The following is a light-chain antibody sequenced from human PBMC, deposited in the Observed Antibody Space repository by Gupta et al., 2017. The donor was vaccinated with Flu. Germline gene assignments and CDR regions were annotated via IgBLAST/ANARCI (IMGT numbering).Light chain of an antibody. Sequence: PATLSLSPGERATLSCRASQSVSSYLAWYQQKPGQAPRLLIYDASSRATGIPARFSGSGSGTDFTLTISSLEPEDFAVYYCQQRTNWSFTFGPGTKVDIK. CDR3: QQRTNWSFT. CDR2: DAS. V-gene: IGKV3-11*01. CDR1: QSVSSY. J-gene: IGKJ3*01.